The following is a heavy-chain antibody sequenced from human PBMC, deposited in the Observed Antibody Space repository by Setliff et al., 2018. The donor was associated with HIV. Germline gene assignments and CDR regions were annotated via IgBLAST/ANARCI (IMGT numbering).Heavy chain of an antibody. CDR3: GRTNCRGSGSYGGFYFDA. V-gene: IGHV3-7*03. D-gene: IGHD3-10*01. CDR2: IRSKGYGGSDT. Sequence: GGSLRLSCRTSGFTFGDFGMSWVRQAPGKGLEWVAFIRSKGYGGSDTNYAASVKGRFTISRDNSNNTVYLQMNSLRAEDTAVYFCGRTNCRGSGSYGGFYFDAWGQGTQVTVSS. CDR1: GFTFGDFG. J-gene: IGHJ4*02.